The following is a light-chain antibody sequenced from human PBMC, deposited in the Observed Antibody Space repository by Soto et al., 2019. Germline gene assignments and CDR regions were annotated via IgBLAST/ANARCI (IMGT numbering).Light chain of an antibody. Sequence: DIQMAQSPSSLSASVGDRVTITCRASQTISSWLAWYQQKPGKAPNLLIYDASSLQSGVPSRFSGSGFGTEFTLTISSLQPCDFATYYCQQYSSRSTFGQGTKVDIK. CDR1: QTISSW. V-gene: IGKV1-5*01. CDR3: QQYSSRST. J-gene: IGKJ1*01. CDR2: DAS.